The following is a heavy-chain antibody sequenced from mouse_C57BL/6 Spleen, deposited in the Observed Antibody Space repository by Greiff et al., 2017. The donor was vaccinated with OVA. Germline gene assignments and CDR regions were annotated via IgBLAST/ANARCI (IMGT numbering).Heavy chain of an antibody. J-gene: IGHJ2*01. CDR1: GFTFSDYG. V-gene: IGHV5-17*01. CDR3: ARWRIYYDYDDYFDY. D-gene: IGHD2-4*01. CDR2: ISSGNSTI. Sequence: DVKLVESGGGLVKPGGSLKLSCAASGFTFSDYGMHWVRQAPEKGLEWVAYISSGNSTIYYADTVKGRFTISRDNAKNTLFLQMTSLRSEDTAMYYCARWRIYYDYDDYFDYWGQGTTLTVSS.